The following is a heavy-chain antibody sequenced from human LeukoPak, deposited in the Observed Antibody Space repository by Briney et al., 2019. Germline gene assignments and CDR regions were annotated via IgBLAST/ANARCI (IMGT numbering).Heavy chain of an antibody. CDR1: GFTFSSYG. V-gene: IGHV3-30*02. D-gene: IGHD1-1*01. Sequence: GGSLRLFCAASGFTFSSYGMHWVRQAPGKGLEWVAFIRYDGSNKYYADSVKGRFTISRDNSKNTLYLQMNSLRAEDTAVYYCAPRDWNDGPASHWGQGTLVTVSS. CDR3: APRDWNDGPASH. CDR2: IRYDGSNK. J-gene: IGHJ4*02.